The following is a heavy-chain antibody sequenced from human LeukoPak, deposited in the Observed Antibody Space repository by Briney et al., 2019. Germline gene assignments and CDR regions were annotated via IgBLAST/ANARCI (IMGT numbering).Heavy chain of an antibody. CDR1: GFTFSSYA. V-gene: IGHV4-34*01. J-gene: IGHJ4*02. CDR2: INHSGST. Sequence: GSLRLSCAASGFTFSSYAMSWIRQPPGKGLEWIGEINHSGSTNYNPSLKSRVTISVDTSKNQFSLKLSSVTAADTAVYYCARAPRDGYPYYFDYWGQGTLVTVSS. D-gene: IGHD5-18*01. CDR3: ARAPRDGYPYYFDY.